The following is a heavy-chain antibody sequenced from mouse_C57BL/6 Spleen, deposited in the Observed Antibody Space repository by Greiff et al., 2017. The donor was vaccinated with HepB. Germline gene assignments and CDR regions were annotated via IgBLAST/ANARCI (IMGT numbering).Heavy chain of an antibody. J-gene: IGHJ4*01. V-gene: IGHV1-53*01. CDR2: INPSNGGT. Sequence: QVQLQQPGTELVKPGASVKLSCKASGYTFTSYWMHWVKQRPGQGLEWIGNINPSNGGTNYNEKFKSKATLTVAKSSSTAYMQLSSLTSGDSAVYYCARSGTTVVAYYYAMDYWGQGTSVTVSS. CDR3: ARSGTTVVAYYYAMDY. CDR1: GYTFTSYW. D-gene: IGHD1-1*01.